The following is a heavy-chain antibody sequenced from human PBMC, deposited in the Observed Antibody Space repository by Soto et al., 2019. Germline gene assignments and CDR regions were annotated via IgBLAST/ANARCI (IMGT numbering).Heavy chain of an antibody. J-gene: IGHJ4*02. V-gene: IGHV4-34*01. D-gene: IGHD3-9*01. CDR1: GGSFSGYY. CDR3: ASTYYDILTGYSTLDY. Sequence: SETLSLTCAVYGGSFSGYYWSWIRQPPGKGLEWIGEIYHSGSTNYNPSLKSRVTISVDKSKNQFSLKLCSVTAADTAVYYCASTYYDILTGYSTLDYWGQGTLVTVSS. CDR2: IYHSGST.